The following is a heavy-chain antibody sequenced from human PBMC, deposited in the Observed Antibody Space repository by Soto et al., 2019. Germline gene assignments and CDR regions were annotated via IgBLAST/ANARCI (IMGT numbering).Heavy chain of an antibody. CDR2: INPSGGST. CDR3: ARSRGVPHNFDN. J-gene: IGHJ4*02. D-gene: IGHD3-10*01. V-gene: IGHV1-46*01. CDR1: TYTFTTYS. Sequence: QVQLVQSGAEVKKPGASVKVSCKASTYTFTTYSFHWVRQAPGQGLEWMGMINPSGGSTRYAQKFQGRVTMTSDTSTGTVYMELRSLRSEDTAMYYCARSRGVPHNFDNWGQGTLVTVSS.